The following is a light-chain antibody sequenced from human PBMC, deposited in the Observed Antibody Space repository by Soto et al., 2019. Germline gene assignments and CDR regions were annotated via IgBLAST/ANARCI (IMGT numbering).Light chain of an antibody. CDR3: QQRGNWTPTWT. CDR2: DAS. J-gene: IGKJ1*01. Sequence: IVMTQSPSTLSSSPCERSTLSFRSSQSIGYYLAWYQEKPGQAPRLLIYDASIRATRIPARFSGSWSGTDFTLTINGLEPEDSAVYYCQQRGNWTPTWTFGQGTKVDNK. V-gene: IGKV3-11*01. CDR1: QSIGYY.